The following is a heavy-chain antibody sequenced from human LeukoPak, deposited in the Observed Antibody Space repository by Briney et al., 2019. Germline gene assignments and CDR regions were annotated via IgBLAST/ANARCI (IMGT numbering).Heavy chain of an antibody. V-gene: IGHV1-69*01. CDR1: GGTFSSYA. CDR2: IIPIFGTA. Sequence: ASVKVSCKASGGTFSSYAISWVRQAPGQGLEWMGGIIPIFGTANYAQKFQGRVTITADESTSKAYMELSSLRSEDTAVYYCARYCSGGSCPYYYYGMDVWGKGNTVTVSS. D-gene: IGHD2-15*01. CDR3: ARYCSGGSCPYYYYGMDV. J-gene: IGHJ6*04.